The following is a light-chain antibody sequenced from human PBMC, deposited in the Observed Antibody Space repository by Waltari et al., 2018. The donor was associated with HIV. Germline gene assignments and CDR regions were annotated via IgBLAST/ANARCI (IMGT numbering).Light chain of an antibody. J-gene: IGLJ3*02. CDR1: SSNSGSTY. V-gene: IGLV1-47*01. CDR3: AAWDDSLSGWV. Sequence: QSVLTQPPSASGTPGQRVTSSCSGRSSNSGSTYVYWYQQLPGTTPKLLIYRNNQRPSGVPDRFSGSKSGTSASLAISGLRSEDEADYYCAAWDDSLSGWVFGGGTKLTVL. CDR2: RNN.